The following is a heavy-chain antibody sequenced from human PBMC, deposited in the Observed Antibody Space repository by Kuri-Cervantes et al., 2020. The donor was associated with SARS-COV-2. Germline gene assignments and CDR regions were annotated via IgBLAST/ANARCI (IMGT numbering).Heavy chain of an antibody. D-gene: IGHD3/OR15-3a*01. CDR2: ISSSGSYI. J-gene: IGHJ4*02. Sequence: GESLKLSCAASGFTFSSNAMSWVRQAPGKGLQWVASISSSGSYIHYADSVRGRFTISRDNAKDSVYLQMNSLRADDTAVYYCAKLALWTGDHNGKFDCWGQGTTVTVSS. CDR1: GFTFSSNA. CDR3: AKLALWTGDHNGKFDC. V-gene: IGHV3-21*01.